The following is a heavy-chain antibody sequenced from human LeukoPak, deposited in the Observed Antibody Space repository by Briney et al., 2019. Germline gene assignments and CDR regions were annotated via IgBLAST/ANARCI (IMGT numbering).Heavy chain of an antibody. CDR1: GFTFSSYG. V-gene: IGHV3-33*01. Sequence: GGSLRLSCAASGFTFSSYGMHWVRQAPGKVREWVAVIWYDGSNKYYADSVKGRFTVSRDNSKNTLYLQMNSLRAEDTAVYYCARWTTCGGDCHILDYWGQGILVTVSS. CDR3: ARWTTCGGDCHILDY. D-gene: IGHD2-21*02. CDR2: IWYDGSNK. J-gene: IGHJ4*02.